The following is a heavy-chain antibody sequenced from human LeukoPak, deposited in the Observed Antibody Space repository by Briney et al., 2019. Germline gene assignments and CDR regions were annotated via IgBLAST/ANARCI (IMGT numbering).Heavy chain of an antibody. CDR1: GFTFSSYS. CDR3: ARQTYYYDSSGHQPYFDY. V-gene: IGHV3-48*04. CDR2: ISSSSSTI. J-gene: IGHJ4*02. Sequence: GGSLRLSCAASGFTFSSYSMNWVRQAPGKGLEWVSYISSSSSTIYYADSVKGRFTISRDNAKNSLYLQMNSLRAEDTAVYYCARQTYYYDSSGHQPYFDYWGQGTLVTVSS. D-gene: IGHD3-22*01.